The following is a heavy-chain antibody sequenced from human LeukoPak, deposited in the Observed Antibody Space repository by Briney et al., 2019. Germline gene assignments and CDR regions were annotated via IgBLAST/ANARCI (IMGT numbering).Heavy chain of an antibody. CDR1: GGSISSSSYY. Sequence: PSETLSLTCTVSGGSISSSSYYWSWIRQPPGKGLEWIGYIYYSGSTNYNPSLKSRVTISVDTSKNQFSLKLSSVTAADTAVYYCARRSYDYGDYVFDYWGQGTLVTVSS. D-gene: IGHD4-17*01. V-gene: IGHV4-61*05. J-gene: IGHJ4*02. CDR3: ARRSYDYGDYVFDY. CDR2: IYYSGST.